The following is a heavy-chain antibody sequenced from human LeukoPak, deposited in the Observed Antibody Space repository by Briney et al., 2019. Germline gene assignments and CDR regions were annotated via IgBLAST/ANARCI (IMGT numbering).Heavy chain of an antibody. Sequence: GGSLRLSCAASGFTFSRYWMSWGRQAPGKGLEWVATIKQDGSEKYYVDSVKGRFTISRDNAKNSLSLQMNSLRAEDTAVYYCARSGLRYFDCPDYWGQGALVTVSS. V-gene: IGHV3-7*05. CDR3: ARSGLRYFDCPDY. J-gene: IGHJ4*02. CDR2: IKQDGSEK. CDR1: GFTFSRYW. D-gene: IGHD3-9*01.